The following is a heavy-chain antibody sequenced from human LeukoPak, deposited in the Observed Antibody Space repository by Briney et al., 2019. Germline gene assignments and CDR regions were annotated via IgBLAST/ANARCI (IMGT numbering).Heavy chain of an antibody. D-gene: IGHD4-17*01. V-gene: IGHV1-2*02. CDR1: GYTFTGYY. CDR2: INPNNGGT. J-gene: IGHJ1*01. Sequence: ASVKVSCKASGYTFTGYYIHWVRQAPGQGLEWVGWINPNNGGTNYARKFQGRVTMTRDTSISTAYMELSRLRSDDTAVYYCARDLGDYGVESSEWGQGTLVTVSS. CDR3: ARDLGDYGVESSE.